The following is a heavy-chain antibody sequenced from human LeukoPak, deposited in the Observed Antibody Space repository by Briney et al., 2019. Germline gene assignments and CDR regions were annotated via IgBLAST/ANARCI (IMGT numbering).Heavy chain of an antibody. CDR2: MNPNSGNT. Sequence: ASVKVSCKASGYTFTSYDINWVRQATGQGLEWMGWMNPNSGNTGYAQKFQGRVTMTRNTSISTAYMELSSLRSEDTAVYYCARGASQRGHSYGYWYYWGQGTLVTVSS. J-gene: IGHJ4*02. V-gene: IGHV1-8*01. D-gene: IGHD5-18*01. CDR1: GYTFTSYD. CDR3: ARGASQRGHSYGYWYY.